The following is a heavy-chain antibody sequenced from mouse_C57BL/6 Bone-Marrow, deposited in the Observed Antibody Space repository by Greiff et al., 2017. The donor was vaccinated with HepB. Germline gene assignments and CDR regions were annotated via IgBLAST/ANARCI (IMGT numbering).Heavy chain of an antibody. Sequence: DVKLQESGAELVRPGSSVKMSCKTSGYTFTSYGINWVKQRPGQGLEWIGYIYLGNGDTDYNEKFKGKATLTSDTSSSTAYMQLISLTSEDSAIYFCARFDFDYWGQGTTLTVSS. CDR2: IYLGNGDT. J-gene: IGHJ2*01. V-gene: IGHV1-58*01. CDR3: ARFDFDY. CDR1: GYTFTSYG.